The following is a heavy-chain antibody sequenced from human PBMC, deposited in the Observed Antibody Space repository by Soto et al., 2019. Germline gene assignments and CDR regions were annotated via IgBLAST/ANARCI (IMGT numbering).Heavy chain of an antibody. CDR1: GGSTKFYY. J-gene: IGHJ5*02. CDR3: SRMTGDYGWVDP. Sequence: QVLLQESGPGLVKPSGTLSLTCTLSGGSTKFYYWSWIRQSPGNGLEWIGYVYHSGTTNYNPSLQRRITISIETSKNQFSLELNSITAATAAVYYFSRMTGDYGWVDPWGHGTLVTVSS. D-gene: IGHD4-17*01. CDR2: VYHSGTT. V-gene: IGHV4-59*01.